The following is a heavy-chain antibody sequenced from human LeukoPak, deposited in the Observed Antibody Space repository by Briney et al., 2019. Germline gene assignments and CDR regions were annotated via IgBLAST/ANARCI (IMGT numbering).Heavy chain of an antibody. V-gene: IGHV3-30*02. CDR1: GFTFSSYG. CDR3: AKDPYGDYTFDY. J-gene: IGHJ4*02. CDR2: IRYDGSNK. D-gene: IGHD4-17*01. Sequence: PGGSLRLSCPASGFTFSSYGMHWVRQAPGKGLEWVAFIRYDGSNKYYADSVKGRFTISRDNSKNTLYLQMNSLRAEDTAVYYCAKDPYGDYTFDYWGQGTLVTVSS.